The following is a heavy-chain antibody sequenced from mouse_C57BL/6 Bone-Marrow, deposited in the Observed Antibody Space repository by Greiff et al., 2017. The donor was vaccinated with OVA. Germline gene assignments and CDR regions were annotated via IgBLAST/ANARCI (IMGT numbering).Heavy chain of an antibody. CDR1: GYTFTDYE. V-gene: IGHV1-15*01. CDR3: TREKGDGYYVP. Sequence: QVQLQQSGAELVRPGASVTLSCKASGYTFTDYEMHWVKQTPVHGLEWIGAIDPETGGTAYNQKFKGKAILTADKSSSTAYMELRSLTSEDSAVYYCTREKGDGYYVPWGQGTTLTVSS. D-gene: IGHD2-3*01. CDR2: IDPETGGT. J-gene: IGHJ2*01.